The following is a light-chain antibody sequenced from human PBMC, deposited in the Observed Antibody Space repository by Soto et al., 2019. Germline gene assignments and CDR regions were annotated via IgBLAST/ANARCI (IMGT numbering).Light chain of an antibody. V-gene: IGLV2-14*03. Sequence: HSALTQPASVSGSPGQSITISCTGTSSDVGGYDYASWYQHHPGKAPKLMIYDVSNRPSGVSNRFSGSKSANTASLTISGLQAADEADYYCSSYTTSSSVVFGGGTKVTVL. CDR2: DVS. CDR3: SSYTTSSSVV. J-gene: IGLJ2*01. CDR1: SSDVGGYDY.